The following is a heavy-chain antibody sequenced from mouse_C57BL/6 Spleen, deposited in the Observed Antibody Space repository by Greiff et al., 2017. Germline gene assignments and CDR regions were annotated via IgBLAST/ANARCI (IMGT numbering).Heavy chain of an antibody. CDR3: ARGGNSYYYAMDY. Sequence: QVQLQQPGAELVKPGASVKLSCKASGYTFTSYWMHWVKQRPGQGLEWIGMIHPNSGSTNYNEKFNSKATLTVDKSSSTAYMQLSSLTSEDSAVYYCARGGNSYYYAMDYWGQGTSVTVSS. J-gene: IGHJ4*01. CDR2: IHPNSGST. D-gene: IGHD2-1*01. V-gene: IGHV1-64*01. CDR1: GYTFTSYW.